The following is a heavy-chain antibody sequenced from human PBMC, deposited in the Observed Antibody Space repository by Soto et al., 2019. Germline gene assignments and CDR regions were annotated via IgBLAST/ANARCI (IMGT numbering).Heavy chain of an antibody. V-gene: IGHV3-15*01. D-gene: IGHD2-2*01. J-gene: IGHJ4*02. CDR3: TTDHPTRAY. CDR2: IKSKTDGGTT. CDR1: GFPFSNAL. Sequence: GVSLRLSCAASGFPFSNALMSWVHQAPWKVLEWVGRIKSKTDGGTTAYAAPVKGRFTISRDDSKNTLYLQMNSLKTEDTAVDYCTTDHPTRAYWGQGTLVTSPQ.